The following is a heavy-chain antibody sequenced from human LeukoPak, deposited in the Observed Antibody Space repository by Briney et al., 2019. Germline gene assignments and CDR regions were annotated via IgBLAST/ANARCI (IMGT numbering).Heavy chain of an antibody. V-gene: IGHV3-33*06. CDR2: IWNDGSSK. CDR1: GFTFTNYG. J-gene: IGHJ4*02. D-gene: IGHD1-26*01. Sequence: GGSLRLSRAASGFTFTNYGMHWVRQAPGKGLEWVAVIWNDGSSKYYADSVKGRFTISRDSSKNTLYLQMNSLRAEDTAVYFCAKPTSGSGSFLIDFWGQGTLVTVSS. CDR3: AKPTSGSGSFLIDF.